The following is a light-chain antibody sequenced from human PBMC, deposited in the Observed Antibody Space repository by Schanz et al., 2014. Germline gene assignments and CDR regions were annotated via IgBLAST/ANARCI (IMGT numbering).Light chain of an antibody. J-gene: IGLJ1*01. CDR2: GDN. V-gene: IGLV1-40*01. CDR1: SSNIGAGYD. Sequence: QSVLTQPPSVSGAPGQRVTISCTGSSSNIGAGYDVHWYQQPPGTAPKLLIFGDNNRPSGVPDRFSGSKSGNTASLTVSGLQAEDEADYYCSSYAGSNNYVFGSGTKLTVL. CDR3: SSYAGSNNYV.